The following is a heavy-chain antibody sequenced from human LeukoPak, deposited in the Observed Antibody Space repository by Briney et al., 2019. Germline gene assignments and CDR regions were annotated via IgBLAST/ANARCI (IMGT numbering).Heavy chain of an antibody. Sequence: GGSLRLSWAASGFTFSSYDMHWVRQATGKGLEWVSAIGTAGDTYYPGSVKGRFTISRENAKNSLYLQMNSLRAGDTAVYYCARSGQGAAAGPDAFDIWGQGTMVTVSS. CDR1: GFTFSSYD. V-gene: IGHV3-13*01. CDR2: IGTAGDT. J-gene: IGHJ3*02. D-gene: IGHD6-13*01. CDR3: ARSGQGAAAGPDAFDI.